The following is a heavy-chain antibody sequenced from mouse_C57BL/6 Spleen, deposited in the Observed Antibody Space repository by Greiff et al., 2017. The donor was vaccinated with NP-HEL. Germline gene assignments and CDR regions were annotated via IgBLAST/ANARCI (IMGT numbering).Heavy chain of an antibody. D-gene: IGHD1-1*01. V-gene: IGHV6-3*01. CDR3: TRIYYGSSSFAY. J-gene: IGHJ3*01. Sequence: EVKLQESGGGLVQPGGSMKLSCVASGFTFSNYWMNWVRQSPEKGLEWVAQIRLKSDNYATHYAESVKGRFTISRDDSKSSVYLQMNNLRAEDTGIYYCTRIYYGSSSFAYWGQGTLVTVSA. CDR2: IRLKSDNYAT. CDR1: GFTFSNYW.